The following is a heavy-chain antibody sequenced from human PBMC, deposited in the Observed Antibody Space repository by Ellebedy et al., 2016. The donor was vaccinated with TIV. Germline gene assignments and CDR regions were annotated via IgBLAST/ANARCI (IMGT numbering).Heavy chain of an antibody. CDR1: GFTFSSYG. D-gene: IGHD2-21*01. CDR3: AKGRLAT. CDR2: ISYDGSNK. V-gene: IGHV3-30*18. Sequence: GGSLRLXXAASGFTFSSYGMHWVRQAPGKGLQWVAVISYDGSNKFYADSVKGRFTISRDSSNDTVYLQLNSLRAEDTAVYFCAKGRLATWGQGTLVTVSS. J-gene: IGHJ5*02.